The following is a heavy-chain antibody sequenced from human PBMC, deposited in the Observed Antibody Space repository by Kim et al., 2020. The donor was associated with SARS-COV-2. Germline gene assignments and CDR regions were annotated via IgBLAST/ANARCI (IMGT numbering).Heavy chain of an antibody. V-gene: IGHV1-18*01. CDR1: GYTFTSYG. Sequence: ASVKVSCKASGYTFTSYGISWVRQAPGQGLEWMGWISAYNGNTNYAQKLQGRVTMTTDTSTSTAYMELRSLRSDDTAVYYCARLDGFENYDFWSRPWYGMDVWGQGTTVTVSS. CDR3: ARLDGFENYDFWSRPWYGMDV. D-gene: IGHD3-3*01. J-gene: IGHJ6*02. CDR2: ISAYNGNT.